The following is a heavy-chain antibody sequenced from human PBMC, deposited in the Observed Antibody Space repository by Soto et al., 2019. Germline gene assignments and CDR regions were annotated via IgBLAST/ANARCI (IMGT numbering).Heavy chain of an antibody. CDR3: ARDQEYYDILTLGGAFDI. J-gene: IGHJ3*02. V-gene: IGHV1-69*06. Sequence: GASVKVSCKASGGTFSRYAINWVRQAPGQGLEWMGGIIPIFGSANYPQKFQGRVTITADKSTSTAYMDLSSLRSEDTAVYYCARDQEYYDILTLGGAFDIWGQGTMVTVSS. CDR1: GGTFSRYA. D-gene: IGHD3-9*01. CDR2: IIPIFGSA.